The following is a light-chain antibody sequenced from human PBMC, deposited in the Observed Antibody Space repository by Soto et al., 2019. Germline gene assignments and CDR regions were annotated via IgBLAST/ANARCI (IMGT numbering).Light chain of an antibody. CDR3: QQYGGSPRT. CDR2: GAS. CDR1: QSVSSS. J-gene: IGKJ1*01. Sequence: EIVLTQSPGTLSLSPGEGATLSCRASQSVSSSLAWHQQKRGQAPRLLIHGASSRATGIPDRFSGSGSGTDFTLTISRLEPEDFAVYYCQQYGGSPRTFGQGTKVEVK. V-gene: IGKV3-20*01.